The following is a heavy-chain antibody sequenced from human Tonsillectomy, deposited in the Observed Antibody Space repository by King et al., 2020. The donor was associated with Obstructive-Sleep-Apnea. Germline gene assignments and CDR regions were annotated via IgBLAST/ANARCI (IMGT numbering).Heavy chain of an antibody. CDR1: GFTFDDYA. CDR3: AKDNLLMWFGELSYFDS. D-gene: IGHD3-10*01. CDR2: ISWNSGSI. Sequence: VQLVESGGGLVHPVRSLRLSCAAAGFTFDDYAMHWVRQAPGKGLEWVSGISWNSGSIGYADSVKGRFTISRGNAKNFWYLQMNSLRAEDTALYYCAKDNLLMWFGELSYFDSWGQGTLVTVSS. V-gene: IGHV3-9*01. J-gene: IGHJ4*02.